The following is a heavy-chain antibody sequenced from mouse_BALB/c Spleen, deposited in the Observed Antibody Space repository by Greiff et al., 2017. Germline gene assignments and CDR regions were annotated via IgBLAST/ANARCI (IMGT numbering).Heavy chain of an antibody. D-gene: IGHD2-1*01. V-gene: IGHV5-6-5*01. CDR2: ISSGGST. J-gene: IGHJ3*01. Sequence: VQLKESGGGLVQPGGSRKLSCAASGFTFSSFGMHWVRQAPEKRLEWVASISSGGSTYYPDSVKGRFTISRDNARNILYLQMSSLRSEDTAMYYCARGGNGAWFAYWGQGTLVTVSA. CDR1: GFTFSSFG. CDR3: ARGGNGAWFAY.